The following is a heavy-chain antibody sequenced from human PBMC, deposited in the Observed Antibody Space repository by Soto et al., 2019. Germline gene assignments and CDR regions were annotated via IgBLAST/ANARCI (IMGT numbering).Heavy chain of an antibody. D-gene: IGHD3-3*01. CDR3: ARALRGRDYDFWSGYRGMDV. Sequence: GGSLRLSCAASGFTFSSYGMHWVRQAPGKGLEWVAVIWYDGSNKYYADSVKGRFTISRDNSKNTLYLQMNSLRAEDTAVYYCARALRGRDYDFWSGYRGMDVWGKGTTVTVSS. CDR1: GFTFSSYG. J-gene: IGHJ6*03. V-gene: IGHV3-33*01. CDR2: IWYDGSNK.